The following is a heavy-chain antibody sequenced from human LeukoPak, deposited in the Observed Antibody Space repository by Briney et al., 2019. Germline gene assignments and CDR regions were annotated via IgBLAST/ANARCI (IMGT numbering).Heavy chain of an antibody. CDR1: GYTFTSYY. J-gene: IGHJ4*02. CDR2: INPRGGST. D-gene: IGHD6-25*01. Sequence: EASVKVSCKASGYTFTSYYMHWVRQAPGQGPEWMGIINPRGGSTDYAQKFQGRVTMTSDTSTSTVYMELHSLRSDDTAVYFCARVGTAAATADYWGKGTMVTVSS. CDR3: ARVGTAAATADY. V-gene: IGHV1-46*01.